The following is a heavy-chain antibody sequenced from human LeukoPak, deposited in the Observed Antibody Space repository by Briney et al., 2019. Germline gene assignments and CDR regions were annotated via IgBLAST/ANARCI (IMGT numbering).Heavy chain of an antibody. V-gene: IGHV1-18*01. Sequence: ASVKVSCKASGYTFTSYGISWVRQAPGQGLEWMGWISAYNGNTNYAQKLQGRVTRTIDTSTSTAYMELRSLRSDDTAVYYCARLAVAGTEDYWGQGTLVTVSS. D-gene: IGHD6-19*01. CDR1: GYTFTSYG. J-gene: IGHJ4*02. CDR2: ISAYNGNT. CDR3: ARLAVAGTEDY.